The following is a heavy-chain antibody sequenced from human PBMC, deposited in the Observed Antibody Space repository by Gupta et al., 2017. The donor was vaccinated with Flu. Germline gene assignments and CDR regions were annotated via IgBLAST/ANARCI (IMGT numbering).Heavy chain of an antibody. V-gene: IGHV4-34*01. J-gene: IGHJ4*02. CDR1: GGSLTDHY. CDR2: INHSGRT. Sequence: QVQLRQWGAGLLKASETLSLTCAVYGGSLTDHYWSWLRQPPGKGLEWIGDINHSGRTNYNPSLKSRVTVSVDTSKNQFSLKMNSLTAADTAVYYCARGRDFHITIFEIVIKGPLLDSWSQGTLVTVSS. CDR3: ARGRDFHITIFEIVIKGPLLDS. D-gene: IGHD3-3*01.